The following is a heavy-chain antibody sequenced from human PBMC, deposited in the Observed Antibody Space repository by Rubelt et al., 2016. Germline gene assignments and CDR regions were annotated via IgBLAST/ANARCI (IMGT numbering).Heavy chain of an antibody. CDR3: ARDGEDGWDAFDI. Sequence: EHWLGGVRPGGSLRLSCAGSGFTFSDFFMSWVRQAPGKGLELISWISDRGTDTYFADSVKGRFTISRDNAKNSLNLQVSSLRVEDTAVYYCARDGEDGWDAFDIWGQGTMVTVSS. J-gene: IGHJ3*02. CDR2: ISDRGTDT. CDR1: GFTFSDFF. V-gene: IGHV3-11*06. D-gene: IGHD5-24*01.